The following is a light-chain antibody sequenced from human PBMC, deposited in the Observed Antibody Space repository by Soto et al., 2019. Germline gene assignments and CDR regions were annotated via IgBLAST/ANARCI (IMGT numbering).Light chain of an antibody. J-gene: IGKJ2*01. V-gene: IGKV3-20*01. CDR3: QQYGTSPDT. CDR2: GAS. CDR1: QSISSNY. Sequence: EIVLTQSPGTLSLSPGERATLSCRASQSISSNYLAWYQQKRGQPPRLLISGASSRATDIPDRFSGSGSGTDFTLTINRLEPEDFAVYFCQQYGTSPDTFGQGTTLEIK.